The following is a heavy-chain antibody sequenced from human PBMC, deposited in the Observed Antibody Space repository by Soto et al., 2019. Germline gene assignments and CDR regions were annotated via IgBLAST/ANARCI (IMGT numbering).Heavy chain of an antibody. Sequence: SETLPLTCVVYGGSFSGYHWSWIRQPPGKRLEWIGEIKHSGSTNYNPSLKSRVTISVDTSKNQFSLKLSSVTAADTAVYYCARGTLRYFAWLFTFDYWGQGTLVTVSS. V-gene: IGHV4-34*01. D-gene: IGHD3-9*01. J-gene: IGHJ4*02. CDR3: ARGTLRYFAWLFTFDY. CDR1: GGSFSGYH. CDR2: IKHSGST.